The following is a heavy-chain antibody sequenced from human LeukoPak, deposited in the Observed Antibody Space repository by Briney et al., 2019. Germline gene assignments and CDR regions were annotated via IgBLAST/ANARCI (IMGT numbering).Heavy chain of an antibody. CDR2: ISGSGGST. V-gene: IGHV3-23*01. J-gene: IGHJ6*02. Sequence: GGSLRLSCAASGFTFSSYGVHWVRQAPGKGLEWVSAISGSGGSTYYADSVKGRFTISRDNSKNTLYLQMNSLRAEDTAVYYCAKAPTLYDFWSGYPMDVWGQGTTVTVSS. D-gene: IGHD3-3*01. CDR3: AKAPTLYDFWSGYPMDV. CDR1: GFTFSSYG.